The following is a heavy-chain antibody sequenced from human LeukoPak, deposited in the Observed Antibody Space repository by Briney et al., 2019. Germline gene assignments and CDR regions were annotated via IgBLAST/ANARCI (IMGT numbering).Heavy chain of an antibody. CDR1: GFTLRSYT. CDR3: ARSSSGREDY. V-gene: IGHV3-48*04. CDR2: ISSSSSTI. Sequence: PGGSLRLSCAASGFTLRSYTMNWVRQAPGKGLEWVSYISSSSSTIYYADSVKGRFTISRDNAKNSLYLQMNSLRAEDTAVYYCARSSSGREDYWGQETLVTVSS. D-gene: IGHD6-19*01. J-gene: IGHJ4*02.